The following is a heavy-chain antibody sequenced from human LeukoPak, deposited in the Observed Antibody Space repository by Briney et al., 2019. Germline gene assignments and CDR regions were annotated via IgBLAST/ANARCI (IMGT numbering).Heavy chain of an antibody. D-gene: IGHD2-2*01. V-gene: IGHV4-61*02. J-gene: IGHJ6*02. CDR3: LGYCSTASRLSDV. CDR2: IQTSGST. CDR1: GGSISSGGYY. Sequence: SQTLSLTCTVSGGSISSGGYYWSWIRQPAGKGLEWIGRIQTSGSTNYNPSLRSRVTISVDTPKNQFSLKVSSVTAADTAVYYCLGYCSTASRLSDVWGQGSTVTVSS.